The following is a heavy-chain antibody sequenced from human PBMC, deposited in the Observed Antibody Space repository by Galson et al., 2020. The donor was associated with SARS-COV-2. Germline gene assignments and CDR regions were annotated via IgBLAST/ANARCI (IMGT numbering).Heavy chain of an antibody. J-gene: IGHJ6*02. CDR2: IKQDGSEK. Sequence: GGSLRLSCAASGFTFSNYLMSWVRQAPGKGLEWVANIKQDGSEKYYVDSVKGRFTISRDNAKNSLYLQMNSLRAEDTAVYYCARDQWELLSGTSKYYYYYGMDVWGQGTTVTVSS. CDR3: ARDQWELLSGTSKYYYYYGMDV. D-gene: IGHD1-26*01. CDR1: GFTFSNYL. V-gene: IGHV3-7*01.